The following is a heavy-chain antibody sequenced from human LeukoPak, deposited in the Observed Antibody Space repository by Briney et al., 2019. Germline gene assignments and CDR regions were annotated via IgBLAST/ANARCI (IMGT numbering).Heavy chain of an antibody. CDR1: GFTVTNNY. CDR3: ARDVGRGDY. Sequence: GGSLRLSCAASGFTVTNNYIHWVRQAPGKGLEWVSYITSSSRTIFYADSVKGRFTISRDNANNSLFLQMNSLRAEDTAVYYCARDVGRGDYWGQGTLVTVSS. V-gene: IGHV3-48*01. D-gene: IGHD2-15*01. CDR2: ITSSSRTI. J-gene: IGHJ4*02.